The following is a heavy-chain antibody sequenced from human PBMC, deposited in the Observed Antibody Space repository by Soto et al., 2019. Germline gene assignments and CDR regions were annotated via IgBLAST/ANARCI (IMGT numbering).Heavy chain of an antibody. CDR1: GGSFSGYY. V-gene: IGHV4-34*01. J-gene: IGHJ4*02. CDR2: INHSGST. Sequence: SETLSLTCAVYGGSFSGYYWSWIRQPPGKGLEWIGEINHSGSTNYNPSLKRRVTISVDTSKNQFSLKLSSVTAADTAVYYGARADSSGYMGWGQGTLVTVSS. D-gene: IGHD3-22*01. CDR3: ARADSSGYMG.